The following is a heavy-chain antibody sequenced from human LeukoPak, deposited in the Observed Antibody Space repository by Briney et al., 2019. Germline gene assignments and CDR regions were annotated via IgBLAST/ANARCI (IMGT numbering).Heavy chain of an antibody. CDR1: GGSFSGYY. Sequence: SETLSLTCAVYGGSFSGYYWSWIRQPPGKGLEWIGEINHSGSTNHNPSLKSRVTISVDTSKNQFSLKLSSVTAADTAVYYCARGGGGYLTNNWFDPWGQGTLVTVSS. J-gene: IGHJ5*02. V-gene: IGHV4-34*01. CDR3: ARGGGGYLTNNWFDP. CDR2: INHSGST. D-gene: IGHD1-1*01.